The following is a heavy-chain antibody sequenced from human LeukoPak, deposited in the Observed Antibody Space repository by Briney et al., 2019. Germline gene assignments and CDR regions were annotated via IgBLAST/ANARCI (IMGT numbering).Heavy chain of an antibody. CDR1: GGSFSGYY. V-gene: IGHV4-34*01. CDR2: INHSGST. D-gene: IGHD6-19*01. J-gene: IGHJ4*02. CDR3: ARGDNRGWYLFES. Sequence: PSETLSLTCAVYGGSFSGYYWSWIRQPPGKGLEWIGEINHSGSTNYNPSLKSRVTISVDTSKNQFSLKLSSVTAADTAVYYCARGDNRGWYLFESWGQGTLITVSS.